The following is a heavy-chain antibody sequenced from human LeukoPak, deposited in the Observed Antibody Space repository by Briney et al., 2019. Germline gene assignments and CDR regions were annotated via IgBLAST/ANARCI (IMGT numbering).Heavy chain of an antibody. Sequence: GGSLRLSCAASGFTLSTYGVYWVRQAPGKGLERVSSNSGGSSYYADSVKGRFTISRDNSKNTLYLQMNSLRAEDTAVYYCAKDLGSSGWYIDYWGQGTLVTVSS. V-gene: IGHV3-23*01. CDR2: NSGGSS. D-gene: IGHD6-19*01. J-gene: IGHJ4*02. CDR1: GFTLSTYG. CDR3: AKDLGSSGWYIDY.